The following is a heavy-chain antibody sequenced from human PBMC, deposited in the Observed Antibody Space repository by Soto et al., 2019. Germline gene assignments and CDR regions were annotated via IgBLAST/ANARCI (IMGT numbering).Heavy chain of an antibody. CDR1: GFSFSTYA. CDR3: ARDGTDRRGYYHDY. V-gene: IGHV3-30*04. Sequence: QVQLVESGGGVVQPGRSLRLSCAASGFSFSTYAIHWVRQAPGKGLEWVAVISYDGSIKYYADSVKGRFTISRDNSKNTLYLQMTSLRAEDTAVYYCARDGTDRRGYYHDYWGQGTLVTVSS. D-gene: IGHD3-22*01. CDR2: ISYDGSIK. J-gene: IGHJ4*02.